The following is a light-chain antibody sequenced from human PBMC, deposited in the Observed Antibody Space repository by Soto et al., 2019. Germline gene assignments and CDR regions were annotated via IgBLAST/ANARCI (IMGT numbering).Light chain of an antibody. CDR3: QQYNLYLSYT. CDR2: DAS. Sequence: DIQITQSPSTLSASVGDRVTITCRATQSVSRWLAWYQQKPGRAPKLLIYDASTLESGVPSRFSGGGSETQFTLTISSLQPEDFATYYCQQYNLYLSYTFGQGTKLQIK. J-gene: IGKJ2*01. V-gene: IGKV1-5*01. CDR1: QSVSRW.